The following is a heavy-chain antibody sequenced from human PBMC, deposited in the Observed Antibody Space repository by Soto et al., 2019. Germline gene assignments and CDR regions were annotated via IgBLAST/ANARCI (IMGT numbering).Heavy chain of an antibody. J-gene: IGHJ4*02. CDR1: GYSFTSYC. CDR3: ARPGSGCFDYFDY. D-gene: IGHD6-19*01. CDR2: IDPSDSYT. Sequence: HGESLKISCKGSGYSFTSYCISWVRQMPGQGLEWMGRIDPSDSYTNYSPSFQGHVTISADKSISTAYLQWSSLKASDTAMYYCARPGSGCFDYFDYWGQGTQVTVSS. V-gene: IGHV5-10-1*01.